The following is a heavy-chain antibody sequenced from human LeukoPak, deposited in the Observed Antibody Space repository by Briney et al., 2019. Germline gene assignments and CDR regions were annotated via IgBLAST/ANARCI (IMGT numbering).Heavy chain of an antibody. CDR2: ISYDGSNK. Sequence: GGSLRLSCAASGFTFSSYSMNWVRQAPGKGLEWVAVISYDGSNKYYADSVKGRFTISRDNSKNTLYLQMNSLRAEDTAVYYCAGGTDYYYYYMDVWGKGTTVTVSS. D-gene: IGHD2-15*01. J-gene: IGHJ6*03. CDR3: AGGTDYYYYYMDV. V-gene: IGHV3-30*03. CDR1: GFTFSSYS.